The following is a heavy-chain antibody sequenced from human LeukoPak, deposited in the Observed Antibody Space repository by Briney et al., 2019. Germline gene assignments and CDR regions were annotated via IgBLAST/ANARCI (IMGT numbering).Heavy chain of an antibody. J-gene: IGHJ5*02. CDR3: ARKRRIATAANWFDP. Sequence: SETLSLTCTVSGGSISSSSYYWGWIRQPPGKGLEWIGSIYYSGSTYYNPSLKSRVTISVDTSKNQFSLKLSSVTAADTAVYYCARKRRIATAANWFDPGGQGTLVTASS. D-gene: IGHD6-13*01. CDR1: GGSISSSSYY. V-gene: IGHV4-39*07. CDR2: IYYSGST.